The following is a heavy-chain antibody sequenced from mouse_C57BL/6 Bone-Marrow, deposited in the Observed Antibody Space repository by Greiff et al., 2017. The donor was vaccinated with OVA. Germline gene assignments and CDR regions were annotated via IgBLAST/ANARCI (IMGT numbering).Heavy chain of an antibody. CDR3: ARGSSGYGY. D-gene: IGHD3-2*02. Sequence: QVQLQQSGAELARPGASVKLSCKASGYTFTSYGISWVKQRTGQGLEWIGEIYPRSGNTYYNEKFKGKATLTADKSSSTAYMEFRSLTSEDSAVYFCARGSSGYGYWGQGTTLTVSS. J-gene: IGHJ2*01. V-gene: IGHV1-81*01. CDR1: GYTFTSYG. CDR2: IYPRSGNT.